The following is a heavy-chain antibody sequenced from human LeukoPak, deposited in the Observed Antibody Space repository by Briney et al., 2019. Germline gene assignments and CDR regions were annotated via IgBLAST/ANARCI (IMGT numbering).Heavy chain of an antibody. Sequence: GGSLRLSCVASGFTFRGYGMHWVRQAPGTGLEWLSLLWYDGSNEYYADSVKGRFTISRDNSKNTLYLQMNSLRAEDTAVYYCAKGMTTGPRSVYHYMDVWGKGTTVTVS. D-gene: IGHD4-17*01. J-gene: IGHJ6*03. CDR1: GFTFRGYG. CDR2: LWYDGSNE. CDR3: AKGMTTGPRSVYHYMDV. V-gene: IGHV3-33*06.